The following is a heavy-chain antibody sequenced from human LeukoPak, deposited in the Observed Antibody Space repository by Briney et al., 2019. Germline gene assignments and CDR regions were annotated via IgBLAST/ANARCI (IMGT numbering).Heavy chain of an antibody. D-gene: IGHD5-24*01. CDR1: GYTFTDYY. Sequence: ASVKVSCKASGYTFTDYYMHWVRQAPGQGLEWMGWINPNSGGTYYAQKFRGRVTMTRDTSISAACMELSRLTSDDTGVYYCARPRDGYNYEAFDIWGQGTMVTVSS. CDR3: ARPRDGYNYEAFDI. J-gene: IGHJ3*02. CDR2: INPNSGGT. V-gene: IGHV1-2*02.